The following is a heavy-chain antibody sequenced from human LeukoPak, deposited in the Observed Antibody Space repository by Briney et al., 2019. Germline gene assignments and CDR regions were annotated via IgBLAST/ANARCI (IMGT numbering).Heavy chain of an antibody. CDR1: GFTFSSHW. CDR2: IKEDGSEK. Sequence: GGSLRLSCAASGFTFSSHWMSWVRQAPGKGLKWVANIKEDGSEKYYVDSVKGRFTISRDNAKNSLFLEMNSLRAEDTALYYCAREEPVAILSHWGQGTLVTASS. J-gene: IGHJ4*02. CDR3: AREEPVAILSH. V-gene: IGHV3-7*01. D-gene: IGHD2-2*01.